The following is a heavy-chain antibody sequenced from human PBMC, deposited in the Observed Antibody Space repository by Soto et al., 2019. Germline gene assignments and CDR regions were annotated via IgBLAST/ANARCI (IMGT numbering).Heavy chain of an antibody. CDR2: ISSTTNYI. Sequence: EVQLVESGGGLVKPGGSLRLSCAASGFTFTRYSMNGVRQAPGKVLEWVSSISSTTNYIYYGDSMKGRFTISRDNAKNSLYLEMNSLRAEDTAVYYCARESEDLTSNFDYWGQGTLVTVSS. J-gene: IGHJ4*02. CDR1: GFTFTRYS. V-gene: IGHV3-21*06. CDR3: ARESEDLTSNFDY.